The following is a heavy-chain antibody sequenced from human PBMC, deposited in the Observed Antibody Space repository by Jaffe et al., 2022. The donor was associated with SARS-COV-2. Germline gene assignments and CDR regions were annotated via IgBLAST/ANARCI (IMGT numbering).Heavy chain of an antibody. CDR2: ISYDGSNK. Sequence: QVQLVESGGGVVQPGRSLRLSCAASGFTFSSYAMHWVRQAPGKGLEWVAVISYDGSNKYYADSVKGRFTISRDNSKNTLYLQMNSLRAEDTAVYYCAREAARGYSYGYLDYWGQGTLVTVSS. CDR3: AREAARGYSYGYLDY. J-gene: IGHJ4*02. CDR1: GFTFSSYA. V-gene: IGHV3-30-3*01. D-gene: IGHD5-18*01.